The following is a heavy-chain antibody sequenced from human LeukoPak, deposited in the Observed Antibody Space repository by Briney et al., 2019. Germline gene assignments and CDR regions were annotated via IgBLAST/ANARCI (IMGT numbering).Heavy chain of an antibody. V-gene: IGHV1-18*01. D-gene: IGHD2-2*01. CDR2: INAYSGNT. CDR3: ARVVVVAGGNWFDT. Sequence: GASVKVSCKASGYAYTWYGIRRVLQAPGQGLEWMGWINAYSGNTNYAQKLQGRVTMTTDTSTSTTYMELRSLRSDDTAVYYCARVVVVAGGNWFDTWGQGTLVTVSS. J-gene: IGHJ5*02. CDR1: GYAYTWYG.